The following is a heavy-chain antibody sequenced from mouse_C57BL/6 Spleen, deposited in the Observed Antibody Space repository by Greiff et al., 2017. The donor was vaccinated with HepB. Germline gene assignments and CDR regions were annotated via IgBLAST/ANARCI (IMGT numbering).Heavy chain of an antibody. V-gene: IGHV1-53*01. CDR3: ARGATVVAGYFDY. CDR1: GYTFTSYW. Sequence: VQLQQPGTELVKPGASVKLSCKASGYTFTSYWMHWVKQRPGQGLEWIGNINPSNGGTNYNEKFKSKATLTVDKSSSTAYMQLSSLTSEDSAVYYCARGATVVAGYFDYWGQGTTLTVSS. J-gene: IGHJ2*01. CDR2: INPSNGGT. D-gene: IGHD1-1*01.